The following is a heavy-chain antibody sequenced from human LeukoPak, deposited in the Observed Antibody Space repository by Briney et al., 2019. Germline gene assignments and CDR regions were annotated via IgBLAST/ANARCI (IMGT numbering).Heavy chain of an antibody. CDR2: ISPSGGST. CDR3: ARDNSVRDEAWWFNP. CDR1: GFTFSSYA. V-gene: IGHV1-46*01. J-gene: IGHJ5*02. D-gene: IGHD5-24*01. Sequence: GGSLRLSCAASGFTFSSYAMHWVRQAPGQGPEWMGVISPSGGSTTYAQKFQGRVTLTRDMSTSTDYLELSSLRSEDTAVYYCARDNSVRDEAWWFNPWGQGTLVTVSS.